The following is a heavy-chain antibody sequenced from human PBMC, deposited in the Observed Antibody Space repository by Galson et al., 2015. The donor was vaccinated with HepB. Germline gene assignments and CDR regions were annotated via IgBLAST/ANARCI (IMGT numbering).Heavy chain of an antibody. CDR3: ARGHYTNDAFD. CDR1: GYSFPTYW. CDR2: IDPSDSYT. Sequence: QSGAEVKKPGESLRISCKGSGYSFPTYWISWVRQMPGKGLEWMGRIDPSDSYTYYSPPFQDRVTMSVDKSISTAFLQLSSLKASDTAIYYCARGHYTNDAFDMGQGTRVTVSS. V-gene: IGHV5-10-1*01. D-gene: IGHD3-22*01. J-gene: IGHJ3*02.